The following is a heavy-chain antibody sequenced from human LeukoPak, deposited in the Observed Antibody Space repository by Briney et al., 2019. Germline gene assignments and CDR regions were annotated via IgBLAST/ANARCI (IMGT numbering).Heavy chain of an antibody. CDR1: GFTFSTYG. CDR2: ISGSGGST. J-gene: IGHJ6*03. V-gene: IGHV3-23*01. D-gene: IGHD3-9*01. CDR3: AKDGGEYYDILTGYYPRLYYMDV. Sequence: GVTLRLSCVASGFTFSTYGMSWVRQAPGKGLEWVSAISGSGGSTYYADSVKGRFTISRDNSKNTLYLQMNSLRAEDTAVYYCAKDGGEYYDILTGYYPRLYYMDVWGKGPTVIISS.